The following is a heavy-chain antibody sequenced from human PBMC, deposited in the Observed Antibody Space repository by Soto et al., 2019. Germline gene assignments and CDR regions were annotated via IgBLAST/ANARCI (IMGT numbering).Heavy chain of an antibody. CDR3: AKDIVNFAGYYSYGMDV. CDR1: GFTFSSYG. J-gene: IGHJ6*02. CDR2: ISYDGSNK. V-gene: IGHV3-30*18. Sequence: GGSLRLSCAASGFTFSSYGMHWVRQAPGKGLEWVAVISYDGSNKYYADSVKGRFTISRDNSKNTLYLQMNSLRAEDTAVYYCAKDIVNFAGYYSYGMDVRGQGTTVAVSS. D-gene: IGHD3-16*02.